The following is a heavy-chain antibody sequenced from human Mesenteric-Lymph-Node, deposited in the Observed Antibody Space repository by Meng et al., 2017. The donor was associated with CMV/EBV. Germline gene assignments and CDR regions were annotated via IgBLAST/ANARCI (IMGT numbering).Heavy chain of an antibody. D-gene: IGHD2/OR15-2a*01. CDR1: GGSVTSGHYY. V-gene: IGHV4-61*01. CDR2: IYYSGSA. J-gene: IGHJ6*02. Sequence: GSLRLSCTVSGGSVTSGHYYWSWIRQPPGKGLEWIGNIYYSGSANYNPSLKSRVTISIGTSQHQFSLTLSSVTAADTAVYYCARAHEYSTSQGYYYGMDVWGQGTTVTVSS. CDR3: ARAHEYSTSQGYYYGMDV.